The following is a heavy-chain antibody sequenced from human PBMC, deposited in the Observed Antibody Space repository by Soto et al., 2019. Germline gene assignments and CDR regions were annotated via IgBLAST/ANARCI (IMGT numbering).Heavy chain of an antibody. CDR3: ASDVGGPVDVLDI. Sequence: PSETLSLTCTVSGGSISSGGYYWSWIRQHPGKGLEWIGYIYYSGSTYYNPSLKSRVTISVDTSKNQFSLKLSSVTAADTAVYYCASDVGGPVDVLDIWGQGTMVIVSS. D-gene: IGHD3-16*01. J-gene: IGHJ3*02. V-gene: IGHV4-31*03. CDR1: GGSISSGGYY. CDR2: IYYSGST.